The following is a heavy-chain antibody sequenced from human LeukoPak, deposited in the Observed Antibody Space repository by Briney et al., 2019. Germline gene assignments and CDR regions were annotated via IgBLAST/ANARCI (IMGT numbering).Heavy chain of an antibody. CDR3: ARENGHFDY. D-gene: IGHD2-8*01. CDR2: IWYDGSNK. J-gene: IGHJ4*02. Sequence: GGSLRLSCAASGFTLSSYGMHWVRQAPGKGLEWVAVIWYDGSNKEYADSVKGRFTISRDNSKNTLYLEMNSLRAEDTAVYYCARENGHFDYWGQGTLVTVSS. CDR1: GFTLSSYG. V-gene: IGHV3-33*01.